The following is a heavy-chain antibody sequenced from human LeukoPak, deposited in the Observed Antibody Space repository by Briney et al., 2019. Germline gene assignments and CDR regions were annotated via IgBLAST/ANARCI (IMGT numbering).Heavy chain of an antibody. CDR1: GFTFSSYS. CDR2: ISSSSSTI. D-gene: IGHD6-19*01. J-gene: IGHJ3*02. V-gene: IGHV3-48*01. Sequence: GGSLRLSCAASGFTFSSYSMNWVRQAPGKGLEWVSYISSSSSTIYYADSVKGRFTISRDNAKNSLYLQMNSLRAEDTAVYYRARVGIAVAGTGGAFDIWGQGTMVTVSS. CDR3: ARVGIAVAGTGGAFDI.